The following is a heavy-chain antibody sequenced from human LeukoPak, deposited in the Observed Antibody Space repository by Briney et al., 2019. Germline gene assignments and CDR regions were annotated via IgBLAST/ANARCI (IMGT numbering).Heavy chain of an antibody. CDR3: ARQDGHYYYYGMDV. Sequence: GGSLRLSCAASGFTFSSYSMNWVRQAPGKGLEWVSSISSSSSYIYYADSVKGRFTISRDNAKNSLYLQMNSLRAEDTAVYYCARQDGHYYYYGMDVWGQETTVTVSS. CDR1: GFTFSSYS. V-gene: IGHV3-21*01. J-gene: IGHJ6*02. CDR2: ISSSSSYI. D-gene: IGHD2-15*01.